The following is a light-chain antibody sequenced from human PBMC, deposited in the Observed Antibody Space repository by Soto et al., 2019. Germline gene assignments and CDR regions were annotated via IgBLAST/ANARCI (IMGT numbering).Light chain of an antibody. V-gene: IGKV1-27*01. J-gene: IGKJ3*01. CDR2: GAS. CDR3: QKYNSAPQT. CDR1: QGISSS. Sequence: DIQMTQSPSSLSASVGDRVTITCRASQGISSSLAWYQQKPGKVPKLLIYGASTLQPGVPSRFSGSGSGTDFTLTISSLQPEDVATYYCQKYNSAPQTFGPGTKVDIK.